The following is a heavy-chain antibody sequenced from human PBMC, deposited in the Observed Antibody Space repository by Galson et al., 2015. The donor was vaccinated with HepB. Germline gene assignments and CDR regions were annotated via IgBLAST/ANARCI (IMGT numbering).Heavy chain of an antibody. CDR1: GFTFSSYS. Sequence: SLRLSCAASGFTFSSYSMNWVRQAPGKGLEWVSYISSSSSTIYYADSVKGRFTISRDNAKNSLYLQMNSLRAEDTAVYYCARVNRYYDSSGYMIDYYYGMDVWGQGTTVTVSS. CDR2: ISSSSSTI. CDR3: ARVNRYYDSSGYMIDYYYGMDV. D-gene: IGHD3-22*01. V-gene: IGHV3-48*04. J-gene: IGHJ6*02.